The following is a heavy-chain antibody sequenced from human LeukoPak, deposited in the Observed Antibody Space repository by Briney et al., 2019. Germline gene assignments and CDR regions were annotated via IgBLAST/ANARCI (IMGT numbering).Heavy chain of an antibody. V-gene: IGHV4-30-4*01. CDR1: GGSISSGDYY. J-gene: IGHJ4*02. CDR2: IYYSGST. Sequence: QASQTLSLTCTVSGGSISSGDYYWSWIRQPSGKGLEWIGYIYYSGSTYYNPSLKSRVTISVDTSKNQFSLKLSSVTAADTAVYYCARDLLVRVDYWGQGTLVTVSS. CDR3: ARDLLVRVDY. D-gene: IGHD3-10*01.